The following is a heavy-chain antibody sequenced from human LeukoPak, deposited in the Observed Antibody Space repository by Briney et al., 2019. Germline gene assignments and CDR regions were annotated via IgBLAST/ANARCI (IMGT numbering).Heavy chain of an antibody. J-gene: IGHJ3*02. CDR2: ISSSSSYI. D-gene: IGHD1-14*01. Sequence: GGSPRLSCAASGFTFSSYSMNWVRQAPGKGLEWVSSISSSSSYIYYADSVKGRFTISRDNAKKSLYLQMNGLRAEDTAVYYCARDLSRGKPHAFDIWGQGTMVTVSS. V-gene: IGHV3-21*01. CDR3: ARDLSRGKPHAFDI. CDR1: GFTFSSYS.